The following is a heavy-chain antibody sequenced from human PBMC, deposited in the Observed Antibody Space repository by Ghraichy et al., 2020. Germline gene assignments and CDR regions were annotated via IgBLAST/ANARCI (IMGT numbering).Heavy chain of an antibody. V-gene: IGHV3-23*01. CDR2: ISSSGAGT. J-gene: IGHJ4*02. CDR3: AKLLERYYERGGYPPSY. CDR1: GFTFSSYV. Sequence: GGSLRLSCAASGFTFSSYVMSWVRQAPGKGLEWVSGISSSGAGTYYADSVKGRFIISRDNSKSTLFLQMNSLRAEDTAVYYCAKLLERYYERGGYPPSYWGQGALVTVSS. D-gene: IGHD3-22*01.